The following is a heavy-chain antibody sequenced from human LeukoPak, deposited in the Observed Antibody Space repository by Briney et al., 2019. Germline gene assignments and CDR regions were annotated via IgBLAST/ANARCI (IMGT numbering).Heavy chain of an antibody. CDR2: ISYDGSNK. CDR3: AKERFFCSGGSCYPQYYFDY. Sequence: GGSLRLSCAASGFTFSSYGMHWVRQAPGKGLEWVAVISYDGSNKYYADSVKGRFTISRDNSKNTLYLQMNSLRAEDTAVYYCAKERFFCSGGSCYPQYYFDYWGQGTLVTVSS. CDR1: GFTFSSYG. V-gene: IGHV3-30*18. D-gene: IGHD2-15*01. J-gene: IGHJ4*02.